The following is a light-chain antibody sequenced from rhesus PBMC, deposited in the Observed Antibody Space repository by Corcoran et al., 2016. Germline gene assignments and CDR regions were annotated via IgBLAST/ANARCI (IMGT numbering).Light chain of an antibody. CDR1: QSISSW. J-gene: IGKJ1*01. V-gene: IGKV1-22*01. Sequence: DIQMTQSPSSLSASVGETVTITCRASQSISSWLDWYQQKPGKAPKLLSYKASSLQSGVPSRVSGSGSWTVFTLTIISRQPEDFATCYSLQYSSSPWTFGQGTKVDIK. CDR2: KAS. CDR3: LQYSSSPWT.